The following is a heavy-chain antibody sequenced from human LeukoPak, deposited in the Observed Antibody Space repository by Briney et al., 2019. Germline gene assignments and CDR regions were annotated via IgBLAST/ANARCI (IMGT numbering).Heavy chain of an antibody. CDR1: GGSISSYY. CDR3: ARHLGSDYGDFYFDY. V-gene: IGHV4-59*08. J-gene: IGHJ4*02. CDR2: IYYSGST. D-gene: IGHD4-17*01. Sequence: SETLSLTCTVSGGSISSYYWSWIRQPPGKGLEWIGYIYYSGSTYYNPSFKSRVTISVDTSKNQFSLKLNSVTAADTAVYYCARHLGSDYGDFYFDYWGQGTLVTVSS.